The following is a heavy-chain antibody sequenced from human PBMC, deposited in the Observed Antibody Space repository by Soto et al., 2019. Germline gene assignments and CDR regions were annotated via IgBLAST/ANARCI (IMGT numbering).Heavy chain of an antibody. CDR1: GFTFSNAW. CDR3: ATGVLPPDY. CDR2: IKSKRDGGTT. J-gene: IGHJ4*02. V-gene: IGHV3-15*01. Sequence: GSLRLSCAVSGFTFSNAWMNWVRQAPGKGLEWVGRIKSKRDGGTTDCAAPVQDRFTISRDDSKNTLYLQMNSLKTEDTAVYYCATGVLPPDYWGQGTLVTVSS.